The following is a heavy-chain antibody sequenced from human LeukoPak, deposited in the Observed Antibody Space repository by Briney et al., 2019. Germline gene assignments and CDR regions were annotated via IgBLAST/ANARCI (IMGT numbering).Heavy chain of an antibody. CDR2: IGGSGGST. CDR3: AKKKRELRGFDY. D-gene: IGHD1-7*01. J-gene: IGHJ4*02. V-gene: IGHV3-23*01. CDR1: GFTFSSYA. Sequence: GGSLRLSCAASGFTFSSYAMSWVRQAPGKGLEWVSVIGGSGGSTYYADSVKGRFTISRDNSKNTLYLQMSSLRAEDTAVYYCAKKKRELRGFDYWGQGTLVTVSS.